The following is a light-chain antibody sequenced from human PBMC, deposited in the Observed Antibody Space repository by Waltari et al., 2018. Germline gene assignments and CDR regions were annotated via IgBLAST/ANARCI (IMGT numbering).Light chain of an antibody. CDR2: EAT. J-gene: IGKJ2*01. Sequence: ETTLTQSPAFMSAPPPDQVNISCRASQDIDDEMNWYQQKPGEGAIFIIQEATTLVPGIPPRFSGSGYGTDFTLTINNIQSEDVASYFCLEHDNFPTHTFGQGTKLEIK. V-gene: IGKV5-2*01. CDR3: LEHDNFPTHT. CDR1: QDIDDE.